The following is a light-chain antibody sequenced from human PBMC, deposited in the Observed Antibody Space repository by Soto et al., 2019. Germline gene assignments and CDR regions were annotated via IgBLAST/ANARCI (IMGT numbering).Light chain of an antibody. CDR3: GSFTTNRIWV. J-gene: IGLJ3*02. CDR2: GVS. CDR1: SSDFGDDKY. V-gene: IGLV2-14*01. Sequence: QSALTQPASVSGSPGQSITMSCTGSSSDFGDDKYVTWYQQQPGKGPNLLIYGVSKRPSGVSNRFSGSKSGNTASLTISGLQVEDEADYLCGSFTTNRIWVFGGGTKLTVL.